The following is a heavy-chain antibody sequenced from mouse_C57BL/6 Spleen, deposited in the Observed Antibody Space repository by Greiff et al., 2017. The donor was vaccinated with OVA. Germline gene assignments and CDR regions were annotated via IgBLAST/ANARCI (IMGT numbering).Heavy chain of an antibody. CDR3: ARYGYGEYYFDY. CDR1: GYTFTSYW. D-gene: IGHD2-2*01. J-gene: IGHJ2*01. Sequence: QVQLQQPGAELVRPGSSVKLSCKASGYTFTSYWMHWVKQRPIQGLEWIGNIDPSDSETHYNQKFKDKATLTVDKSSSTAYMQLSSLTSEDSAVYYCARYGYGEYYFDYWGQGTTLTVSS. CDR2: IDPSDSET. V-gene: IGHV1-52*01.